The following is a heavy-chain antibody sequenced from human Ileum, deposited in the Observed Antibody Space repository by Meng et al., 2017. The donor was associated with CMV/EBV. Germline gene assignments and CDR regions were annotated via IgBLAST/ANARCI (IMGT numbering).Heavy chain of an antibody. D-gene: IGHD2-21*02. Sequence: GGSLRLSCAASGFTFSDYWMNWVRQAPGKGLEWVANIKADGGETNYVDSVKGRFTISRDNAKNSVSLQMNSLRAEDTAMYYCASCSQDCRRPFDYWGQGTLVTVSS. CDR1: GFTFSDYW. CDR3: ASCSQDCRRPFDY. V-gene: IGHV3-7*01. CDR2: IKADGGET. J-gene: IGHJ4*02.